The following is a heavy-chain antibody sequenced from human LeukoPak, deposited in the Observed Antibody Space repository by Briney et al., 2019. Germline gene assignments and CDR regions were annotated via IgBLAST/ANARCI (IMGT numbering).Heavy chain of an antibody. D-gene: IGHD2-8*01. Sequence: GASVKVSCKASGYTFTSYYMHWVRQAPGQGLEWMGIINPSGGSTSYARKFQGRVTMTRDTSTSTVYMELSSLRSEDTAVYYCARAYCTNGVCHIFDYWGQGTLVTVSS. V-gene: IGHV1-46*01. CDR1: GYTFTSYY. J-gene: IGHJ4*02. CDR3: ARAYCTNGVCHIFDY. CDR2: INPSGGST.